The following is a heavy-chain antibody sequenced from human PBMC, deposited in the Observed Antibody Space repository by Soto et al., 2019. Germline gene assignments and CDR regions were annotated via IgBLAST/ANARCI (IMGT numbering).Heavy chain of an antibody. CDR2: ISSGTSYT. J-gene: IGHJ6*02. V-gene: IGHV3-11*05. D-gene: IGHD3-10*01. CDR1: GFTFSDSS. Sequence: QVQLVESGGGLVRPGESLRLSCAASGFTFSDSSMNWIRQAPGKGLEWVSYISSGTSYTNYADSVKGRFTISRDNAKNSLFLHMNSLRAEDTAVYYCSRDSGDHSPSGTWGDVWGQGTTVTVSS. CDR3: SRDSGDHSPSGTWGDV.